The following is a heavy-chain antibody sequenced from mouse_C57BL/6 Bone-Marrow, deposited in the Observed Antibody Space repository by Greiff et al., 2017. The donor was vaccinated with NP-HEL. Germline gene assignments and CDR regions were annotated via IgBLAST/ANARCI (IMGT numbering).Heavy chain of an antibody. CDR1: GYTFTDYE. V-gene: IGHV1-15*01. Sequence: QVQLQQSGAELVRPGASVTLSCTASGYTFTDYEMHWVKQTPVHGLEWIGAIDPETGGTAYNQKFKGKAILTADKSSSTAYMELRSLTSEDSAVYYCTRSYGSRYYYAMDYWGQGTSVTVSS. J-gene: IGHJ4*01. CDR2: IDPETGGT. CDR3: TRSYGSRYYYAMDY. D-gene: IGHD1-1*01.